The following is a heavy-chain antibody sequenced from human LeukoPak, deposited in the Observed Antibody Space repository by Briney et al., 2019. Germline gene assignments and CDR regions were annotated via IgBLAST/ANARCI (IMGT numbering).Heavy chain of an antibody. Sequence: SLRLSCAASGFTFSDYYMSWIRQAPGKGLEWVSYISSSSTYTNYADSVKGRFTISRDHAKNSLYLQMNSLRAEDTAIYYCARGTIAAAGDNWFDPWGQGTLVTVSS. D-gene: IGHD6-13*01. CDR2: ISSSSTYT. J-gene: IGHJ5*02. CDR3: ARGTIAAAGDNWFDP. V-gene: IGHV3-11*06. CDR1: GFTFSDYY.